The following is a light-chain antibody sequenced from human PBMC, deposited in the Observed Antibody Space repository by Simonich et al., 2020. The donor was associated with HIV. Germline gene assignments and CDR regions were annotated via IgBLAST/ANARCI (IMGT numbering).Light chain of an antibody. J-gene: IGLJ2*01. CDR3: AAWDDSLNGV. CDR1: STNIGSNT. Sequence: QSVLTQPPSASGTPGQRVTISCSGSSTNIGSNTVNWYQQVRGTAPKLLIYSNKQRPSGVPDRFSGSKSGTSASLAISGLQAGDEADYYCAAWDDSLNGVFGGGTRLTVL. CDR2: SNK. V-gene: IGLV1-44*01.